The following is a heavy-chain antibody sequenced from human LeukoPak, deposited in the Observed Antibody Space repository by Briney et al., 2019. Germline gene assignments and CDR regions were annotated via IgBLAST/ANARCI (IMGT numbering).Heavy chain of an antibody. CDR2: IYYDGNT. J-gene: IGHJ3*02. D-gene: IGHD3-10*01. Sequence: SETLSLTCTVSGGSISSTTYYWVWIRQPPGKGLEWIGSIYYDGNTYYNPSLKSRVTISVDTSKKQFSLKLNSVTAADTAVYYCAGRLTYYYGSGVLDAFDIWGQGTMVTVSS. V-gene: IGHV4-39*07. CDR3: AGRLTYYYGSGVLDAFDI. CDR1: GGSISSTTYY.